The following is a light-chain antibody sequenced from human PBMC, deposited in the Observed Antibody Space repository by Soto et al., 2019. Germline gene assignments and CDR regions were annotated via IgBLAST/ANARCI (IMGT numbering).Light chain of an antibody. V-gene: IGLV2-8*01. CDR2: EVS. CDR3: SSYAGTYHV. J-gene: IGLJ1*01. CDR1: SSDVGGYNY. Sequence: QSALTQPPSASGSPGQSVTISCTGTSSDVGGYNYVSWYQQHPGKAPKVMIYEVSKRPSGVPDRFSGSKSGNTASLTVSGLQAEDEADYYCSSYAGTYHVFGTGTKLTVL.